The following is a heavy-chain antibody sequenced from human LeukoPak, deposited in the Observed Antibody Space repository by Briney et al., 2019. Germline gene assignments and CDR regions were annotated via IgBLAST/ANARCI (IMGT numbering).Heavy chain of an antibody. D-gene: IGHD3-10*01. CDR2: ISYDGSNK. J-gene: IGHJ4*02. CDR1: GFTFSSYA. CDR3: ARASGGMVRGGIFDY. Sequence: GGSLRLSCAASGFTFSSYAMHWVRQAPGKGLEWVAVISYDGSNKYYADSVKGRFTISRDNSKNTLYLQMNSLRAEDTAVYYCARASGGMVRGGIFDYWGQGTLVTASS. V-gene: IGHV3-30*04.